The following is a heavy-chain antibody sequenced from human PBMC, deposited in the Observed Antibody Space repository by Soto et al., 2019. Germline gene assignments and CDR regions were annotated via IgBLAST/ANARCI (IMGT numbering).Heavy chain of an antibody. CDR3: ASGDSFYGMDV. Sequence: SETLSLTCAVSGGSISSSNWWSWVRQPPGKGLEWIGEIYHSGSTNYNPSLKSRVTISVDTSKNQFSLKLSSVTAADTAMYYCASGDSFYGMDVWGQGTTVTVSS. J-gene: IGHJ6*01. CDR2: IYHSGST. V-gene: IGHV4-4*02. CDR1: GGSISSSNW. D-gene: IGHD3-10*01.